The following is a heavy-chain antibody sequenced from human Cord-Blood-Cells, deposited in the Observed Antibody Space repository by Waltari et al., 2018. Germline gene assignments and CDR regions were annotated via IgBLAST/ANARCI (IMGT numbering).Heavy chain of an antibody. V-gene: IGHV3-30*02. CDR1: GFTFSSYG. CDR2: IRYDGSNK. Sequence: QVQLVESGGGVVQPGGSLRLSCAASGFTFSSYGRHWVHQAPGKGLEWVAFIRYDGSNKYYADSVKGRFTISRDNSKNTLYLQMNSLRAEDTAVYYCAKGSFSFFDYWGQGTLVTVSS. CDR3: AKGSFSFFDY. J-gene: IGHJ4*02.